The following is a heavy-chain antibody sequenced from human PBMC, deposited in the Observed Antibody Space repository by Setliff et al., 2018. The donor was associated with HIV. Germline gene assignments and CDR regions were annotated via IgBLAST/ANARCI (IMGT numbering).Heavy chain of an antibody. J-gene: IGHJ4*02. V-gene: IGHV1-2*02. CDR1: GYIFSAYY. CDR2: INYNNGDT. CDR3: ALANIVSTARWNH. D-gene: IGHD1-1*01. Sequence: ASVKVSCKTSGYIFSAYYVHWLRRAPGQGLEWMGWINYNNGDTKYAEKFQGRVTMIRDTSISTLYMDLNRLTSDDTAAYYCALANIVSTARWNHWGRGTLVTVSS.